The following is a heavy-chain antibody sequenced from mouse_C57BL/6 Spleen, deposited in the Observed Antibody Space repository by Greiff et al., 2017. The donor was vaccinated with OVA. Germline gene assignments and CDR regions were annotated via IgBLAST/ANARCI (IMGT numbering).Heavy chain of an antibody. CDR1: GFTFSSYA. Sequence: EVQGVESGGGLVKPGGSLKLSCAASGFTFSSYAMSWVRQTPEKRLEWVATISDGGSYTYYPDNVKGRFTISRDNAKNNLYLQMSHLKSEDTAMYYCARERGFLYAMDYWGQGTSVTVSS. CDR3: ARERGFLYAMDY. CDR2: ISDGGSYT. V-gene: IGHV5-4*01. J-gene: IGHJ4*01.